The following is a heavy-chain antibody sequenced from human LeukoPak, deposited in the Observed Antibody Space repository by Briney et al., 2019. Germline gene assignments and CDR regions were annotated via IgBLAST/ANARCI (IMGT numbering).Heavy chain of an antibody. CDR3: ARTRIAAAALYNWFDP. CDR2: INHSGST. J-gene: IGHJ5*02. D-gene: IGHD6-13*01. CDR1: GGSFSGYY. Sequence: PSETLSLTCAVYGGSFSGYYWSWIRQPPGKGLEWIGEINHSGSTNYNPSLKSRVTISVDTSKNQFSLKLSSVTAADTAVYYCARTRIAAAALYNWFDPWGQGTLVTVSS. V-gene: IGHV4-34*01.